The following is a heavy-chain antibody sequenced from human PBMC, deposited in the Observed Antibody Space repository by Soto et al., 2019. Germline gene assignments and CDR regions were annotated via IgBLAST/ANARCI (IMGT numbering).Heavy chain of an antibody. J-gene: IGHJ5*02. CDR1: GFTFSDYG. Sequence: QAQLVESGGGVVQPGTSLRLSCAASGFTFSDYGMHWVRQAPGKGLEWVALTWYDESIKVYADSVKGRFTISRDNSKNTLYLHMNNLRPEDTAVYYCARDYSAGAGENWFDPWGQGTLVTVSS. CDR2: TWYDESIK. CDR3: ARDYSAGAGENWFDP. V-gene: IGHV3-33*01. D-gene: IGHD1-26*01.